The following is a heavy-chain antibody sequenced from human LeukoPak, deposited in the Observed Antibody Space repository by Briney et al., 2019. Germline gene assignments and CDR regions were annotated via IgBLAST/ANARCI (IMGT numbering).Heavy chain of an antibody. D-gene: IGHD3-22*01. CDR1: GFTFSSNE. Sequence: GGSLRLSCAASGFTFSSNEMNWVRQAPGKGLEWVSYISRSGSTIYYADSVKGRFTISRDIAKNSLYLQMNSLRAEDTAVYYCATSRYDSSGYYGIMGYWGQGTLVTVSS. CDR3: ATSRYDSSGYYGIMGY. J-gene: IGHJ4*02. V-gene: IGHV3-48*03. CDR2: ISRSGSTI.